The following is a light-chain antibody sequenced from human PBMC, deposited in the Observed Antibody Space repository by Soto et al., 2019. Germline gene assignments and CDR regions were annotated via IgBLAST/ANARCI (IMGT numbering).Light chain of an antibody. CDR1: QSISSH. Sequence: DIEMTQAPSSLSVSVGDRVTITCRASQSISSHLNWYQQKPGKAPNLLIYAASSLQTGVPSRFSGGGSGTDVTLIISNLQHSDVSTKYCYQSYSTLSITFGQGTRLEIK. V-gene: IGKV1-39*01. CDR3: YQSYSTLSIT. CDR2: AAS. J-gene: IGKJ5*01.